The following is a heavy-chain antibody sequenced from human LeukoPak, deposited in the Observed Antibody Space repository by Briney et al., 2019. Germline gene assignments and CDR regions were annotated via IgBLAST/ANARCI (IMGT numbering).Heavy chain of an antibody. CDR2: MNPNSGIT. J-gene: IGHJ4*02. V-gene: IGHV1-8*01. CDR1: GYTFISYD. Sequence: ASVKVSCKASGYTFISYDINWVRQATGQGLEWMGWMNPNSGITGYAQKFQGRVSMTRNTSISTAYMEPSSLRSEDTAVYYCARATSGSYSHAPPQNYWGQGTLVTVSS. D-gene: IGHD1-26*01. CDR3: ARATSGSYSHAPPQNY.